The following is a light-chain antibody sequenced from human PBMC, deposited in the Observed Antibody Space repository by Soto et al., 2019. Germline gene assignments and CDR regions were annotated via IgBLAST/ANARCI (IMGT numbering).Light chain of an antibody. Sequence: QSALTQPASVSGSPGQSITISRTGTSSDVGSYNLVSWYQQHPGKAPKLMIYEGSKRPSGVSNRFSGSKSGNTASLTISGLQAEDEADYYCCSYAGSSTLLYVFGTGTKLTVL. V-gene: IGLV2-23*01. CDR2: EGS. CDR3: CSYAGSSTLLYV. CDR1: SSDVGSYNL. J-gene: IGLJ1*01.